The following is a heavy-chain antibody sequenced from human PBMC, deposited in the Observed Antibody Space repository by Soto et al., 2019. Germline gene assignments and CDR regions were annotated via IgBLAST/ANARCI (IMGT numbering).Heavy chain of an antibody. CDR2: IMPTVDSA. J-gene: IGHJ6*02. CDR3: AVAAVREILTEQSSGMAV. D-gene: IGHD3-10*01. V-gene: IGHV1-69*13. CDR1: GGTLSDYA. Sequence: RASVKVSCKASGGTLSDYAVRWVRQARGQGLEWMGGIMPTVDSANYAQKFQGRLTITADESTSTANMELSSLTSDDTAIYYCAVAAVREILTEQSSGMAVWGQGTTVTVSS.